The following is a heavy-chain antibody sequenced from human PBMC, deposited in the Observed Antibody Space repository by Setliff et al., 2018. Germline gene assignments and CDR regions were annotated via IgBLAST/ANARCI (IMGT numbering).Heavy chain of an antibody. CDR2: IRASNDET. J-gene: IGHJ4*02. Sequence: ASVKVSCKTSGYTFTDYGISWVRQAPGQRLEWVGWIRASNDETNYPERLQGRITMTTDTLTSTVYMELRSLRPDDTALYYCVRSSAPQIVLAADFDRWGQGTLVTVSS. CDR1: GYTFTDYG. D-gene: IGHD2-8*02. CDR3: VRSSAPQIVLAADFDR. V-gene: IGHV1-18*01.